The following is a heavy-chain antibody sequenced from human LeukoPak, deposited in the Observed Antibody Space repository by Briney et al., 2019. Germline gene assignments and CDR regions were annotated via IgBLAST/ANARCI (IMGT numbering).Heavy chain of an antibody. CDR3: ARVILWFGESPQDY. CDR2: IKQDGSEK. Sequence: GGSLRLSCAASGFTFSSYWMSWVRQAPGKGLEWVANIKQDGSEKYYVDSVKGRFTISRDNAKNSLYLQMNSLRAEDTAVYYCARVILWFGESPQDYWGQGTLVTVSS. CDR1: GFTFSSYW. J-gene: IGHJ4*02. V-gene: IGHV3-7*01. D-gene: IGHD3-10*01.